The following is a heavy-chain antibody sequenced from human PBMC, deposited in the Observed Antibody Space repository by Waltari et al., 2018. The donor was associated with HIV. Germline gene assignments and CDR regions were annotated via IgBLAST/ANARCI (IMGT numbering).Heavy chain of an antibody. D-gene: IGHD6-19*01. Sequence: QVRLQQWGAGLLKPSETLSLTCAMYGGSFSGYYYWTWLRQPPGKGLECIGEIDRGGSPNYRPSLKSRATISRDTSKNQFSLKLTSVTAADTAVYYCARHFEYSTGWGSVYYGMDVWGQGTTVFVSS. CDR2: IDRGGSP. J-gene: IGHJ6*02. CDR3: ARHFEYSTGWGSVYYGMDV. V-gene: IGHV4-34*01. CDR1: GGSFSGYY.